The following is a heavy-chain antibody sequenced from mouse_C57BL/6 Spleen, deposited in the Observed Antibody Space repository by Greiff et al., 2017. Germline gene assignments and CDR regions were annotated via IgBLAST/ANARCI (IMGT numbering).Heavy chain of an antibody. Sequence: EVQLQQSGGGLVQPKGSLKLSCAASGFSFNTYAMNWVRQAPGKGLEWVARLRSKSNNYATYYADSVKDRFTISRDDSESMLYLQMNNLKTEDTAMYYCVRHPFYSLYAMDDWGQGTSVTVSS. CDR1: GFSFNTYA. V-gene: IGHV10-1*01. CDR2: LRSKSNNYAT. D-gene: IGHD6-2*01. J-gene: IGHJ4*01. CDR3: VRHPFYSLYAMDD.